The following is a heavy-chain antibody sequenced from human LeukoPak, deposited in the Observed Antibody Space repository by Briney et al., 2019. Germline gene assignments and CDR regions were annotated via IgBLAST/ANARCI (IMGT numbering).Heavy chain of an antibody. CDR3: ARGDVKRTVRGVNYYFDY. V-gene: IGHV3-74*01. J-gene: IGHJ4*02. D-gene: IGHD3-10*01. CDR2: INTDGNTR. CDR1: GFTFSTSW. Sequence: GGSLRLSCATSGFTFSTSWMHWVRQAPGKGLVWVSRINTDGNTRDYADSVKGRFTISRDNAKNTLYLQMNSLRAEDTAVYYCARGDVKRTVRGVNYYFDYWGQGTLVTVSS.